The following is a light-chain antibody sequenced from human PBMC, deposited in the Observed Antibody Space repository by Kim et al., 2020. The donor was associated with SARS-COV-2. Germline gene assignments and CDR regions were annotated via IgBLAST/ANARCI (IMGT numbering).Light chain of an antibody. CDR3: QVWDSSTV. J-gene: IGLJ2*01. V-gene: IGLV3-9*01. CDR1: NIGSKN. Sequence: SYELTQPLSVSVALGQTARITCGGNNIGSKNVHWYQQKPGQAPVLAIYRDSNRPSGIPERFSGSNSGNTATLTISRAQAGDEADYYCQVWDSSTVFGGGTQLTVL. CDR2: RDS.